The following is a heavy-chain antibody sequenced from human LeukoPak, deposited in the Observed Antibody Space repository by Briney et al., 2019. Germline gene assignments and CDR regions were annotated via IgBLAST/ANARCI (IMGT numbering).Heavy chain of an antibody. CDR2: ISSSSSYI. CDR3: VVATSPYAFDI. Sequence: GGSLRLPCAASGFTFSSYSMNWVRQAPGKGLEWVSSISSSSSYIYYADSVKGRFTISRDNAKNSLYLQMNSLRAEDTAVYYCVVATSPYAFDIWGQGAMVTVSS. J-gene: IGHJ3*02. D-gene: IGHD5-12*01. V-gene: IGHV3-21*01. CDR1: GFTFSSYS.